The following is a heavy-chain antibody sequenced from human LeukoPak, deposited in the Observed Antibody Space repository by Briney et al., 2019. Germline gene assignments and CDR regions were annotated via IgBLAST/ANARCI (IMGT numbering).Heavy chain of an antibody. CDR1: GVTFSSYA. D-gene: IGHD1-14*01. J-gene: IGHJ4*02. CDR2: IIPIFGTA. Sequence: SVKVSSKASGVTFSSYAISWVRQAPGPGLEWVGGIIPIFGTANYAQKFQGRVTITADESTSTAYMELSSLRSEDTAVYYCARSLTLRQPGFDYWGQGTLVTVSS. V-gene: IGHV1-69*13. CDR3: ARSLTLRQPGFDY.